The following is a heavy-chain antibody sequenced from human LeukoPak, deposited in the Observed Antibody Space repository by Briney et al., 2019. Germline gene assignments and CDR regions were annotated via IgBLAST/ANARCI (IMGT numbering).Heavy chain of an antibody. D-gene: IGHD3-22*01. CDR1: GFTLSSYA. CDR3: AKGSSGYFFDL. V-gene: IGHV3-23*01. J-gene: IGHJ4*02. CDR2: ISNDGGGT. Sequence: GGSLRLSCAASGFTLSSYAMHWVRQAPGKGPEWVSAISNDGGGTTYADFVKGRFSVSRDNSKNTLFLQMNSLRAEDTALYYCAKGSSGYFFDLWGQGTLVTVSS.